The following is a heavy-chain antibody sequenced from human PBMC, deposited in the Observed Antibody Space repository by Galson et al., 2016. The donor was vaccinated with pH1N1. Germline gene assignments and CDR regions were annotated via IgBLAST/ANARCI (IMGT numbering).Heavy chain of an antibody. CDR3: ARAVFYDVDLLDYYFDY. J-gene: IGHJ4*02. CDR2: ISNDGSKK. D-gene: IGHD2/OR15-2a*01. CDR1: GFTFTSYA. V-gene: IGHV3-30*04. Sequence: SLRLSCAASGFTFTSYALHWVRQAPGKGLEWVAVISNDGSKKYYTDSVKGRFSVSRDNSKNTLFLQMNSLRGDDTAVYYCARAVFYDVDLLDYYFDYWGQGTLATVSS.